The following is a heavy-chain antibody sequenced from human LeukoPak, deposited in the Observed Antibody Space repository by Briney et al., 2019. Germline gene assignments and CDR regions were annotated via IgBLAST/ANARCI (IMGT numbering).Heavy chain of an antibody. CDR3: ARDYYDSSGSFDY. CDR1: GYSISSGYY. CDR2: IYHSGST. V-gene: IGHV4-38-2*02. J-gene: IGHJ4*02. Sequence: PSETLSLTCTVSGYSISSGYYWGRIRQPPGKGLEWIGSIYHSGSTYYNPSLKSRVTISGDTSKNQFSLKLSSVTAADTAVYYCARDYYDSSGSFDYWGQGTLVTVSS. D-gene: IGHD3-22*01.